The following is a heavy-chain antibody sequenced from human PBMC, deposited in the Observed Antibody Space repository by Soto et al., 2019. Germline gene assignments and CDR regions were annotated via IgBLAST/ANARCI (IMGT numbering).Heavy chain of an antibody. CDR1: GFTFSSYG. J-gene: IGHJ6*01. CDR2: IWYDGSKI. D-gene: IGHD6-13*01. CDR3: ARPLEQHQLGFGMDV. V-gene: IGHV3-33*01. Sequence: QVQLVQSGGGVVQPGGSLRLSCAASGFTFSSYGMHWVRQAPGKGLEWVAVIWYDGSKIYYADSVKGRFTISRDNSKSTLYLPMTSLRAEDTAVYYCARPLEQHQLGFGMDVWGQGSPVTVSS.